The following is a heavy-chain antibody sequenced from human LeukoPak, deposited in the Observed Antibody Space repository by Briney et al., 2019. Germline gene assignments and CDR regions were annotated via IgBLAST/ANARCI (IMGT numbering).Heavy chain of an antibody. CDR2: INPNSGGT. V-gene: IGHV1-2*06. D-gene: IGHD7-27*01. J-gene: IGHJ5*02. Sequence: ADSVKVSCKASGYTFTDYYMHWVRQAPGQGLEWMGRINPNSGGTNYAQKFQGRVTMTRDTSISTAYMELSTLRSDDTAVYYCARPPNWGSVGFDPWGQGTLVTVSS. CDR1: GYTFTDYY. CDR3: ARPPNWGSVGFDP.